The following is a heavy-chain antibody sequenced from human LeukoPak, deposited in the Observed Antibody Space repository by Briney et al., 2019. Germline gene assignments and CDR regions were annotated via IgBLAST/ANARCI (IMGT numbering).Heavy chain of an antibody. J-gene: IGHJ5*02. V-gene: IGHV7-4-1*02. CDR2: INTNTGNP. Sequence: AASVKVSCKASGYTFTSYAMNWVRQAPGQGLEWMGWINTNTGNPTYAQGFTGRFVFSLDTSVSTAYLEISSLKAEDTAVYYCARYASRVIPAAMDNWFDPWGQGTLVTVSS. CDR1: GYTFTSYA. D-gene: IGHD2-2*01. CDR3: ARYASRVIPAAMDNWFDP.